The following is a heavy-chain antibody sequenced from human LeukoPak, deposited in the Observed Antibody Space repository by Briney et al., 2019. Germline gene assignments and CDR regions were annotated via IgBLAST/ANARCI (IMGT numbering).Heavy chain of an antibody. D-gene: IGHD5-18*01. J-gene: IGHJ4*02. CDR3: ARGGYTYGLDS. V-gene: IGHV3-48*01. Sequence: GGSLRLSCAASGFALTSYSMNWVRQAPGKGLEWISYLSAAGRTIYYADSVQGRFSISRDTAKNTVSLQMGSLGADDTAVYYCARGGYTYGLDSWGQGVLVVVSS. CDR1: GFALTSYS. CDR2: LSAAGRTI.